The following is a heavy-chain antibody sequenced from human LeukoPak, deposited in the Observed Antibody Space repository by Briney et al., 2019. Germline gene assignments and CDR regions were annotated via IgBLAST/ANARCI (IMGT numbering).Heavy chain of an antibody. Sequence: PGGSLRLSCAASGFTFSSYWMHWVRQAPGKGLVWVSRINSDGSSTSYADSVKGRFTISRDNAKNTLYLQMNSLRAEDTAVYYCARVGLAYDSSGYPDYYYFDYWGQGTLVTVFS. V-gene: IGHV3-74*01. CDR3: ARVGLAYDSSGYPDYYYFDY. CDR1: GFTFSSYW. J-gene: IGHJ4*02. CDR2: INSDGSST. D-gene: IGHD3-22*01.